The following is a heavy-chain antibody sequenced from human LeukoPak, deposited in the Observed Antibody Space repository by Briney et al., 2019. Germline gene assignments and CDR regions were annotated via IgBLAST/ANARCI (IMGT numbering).Heavy chain of an antibody. V-gene: IGHV1-46*01. D-gene: IGHD3-22*01. Sequence: ASVKVSCKASGYTFTNYYMHWVRQAPGQGLEWMGIINPSGGSTSYAQKFQGRVTMTGDTSTSTVYMELSSLRSEDTAVYFCARDPSYDSSGYYCGDGYWGQGTLVTVSS. CDR1: GYTFTNYY. CDR2: INPSGGST. J-gene: IGHJ4*02. CDR3: ARDPSYDSSGYYCGDGY.